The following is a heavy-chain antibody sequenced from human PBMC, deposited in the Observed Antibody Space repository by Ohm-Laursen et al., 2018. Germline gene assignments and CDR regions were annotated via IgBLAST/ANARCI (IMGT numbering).Heavy chain of an antibody. CDR3: ARDLGIATYYYYGMDV. CDR2: IYTSGST. V-gene: IGHV4-61*02. CDR1: GGSVSSGTDY. J-gene: IGHJ6*02. Sequence: TLSLTCTVSGGSVSSGTDYWSWIRQPAGKGLEWIGRIYTSGSTNYNPSLKSRVTMSVDTSKNQFSLKLSSVTAADTAVYYCARDLGIATYYYYGMDVWGQGTTVTVSS. D-gene: IGHD6-13*01.